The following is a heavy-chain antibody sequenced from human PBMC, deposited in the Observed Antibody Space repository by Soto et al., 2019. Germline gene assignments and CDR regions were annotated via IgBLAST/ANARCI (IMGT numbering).Heavy chain of an antibody. CDR1: VFSFSSYA. V-gene: IGHV3-23*01. CDR3: ARWSYLDY. Sequence: GTLRLACAASVFSFSSYAMSWVRQAPGKGLEWVSTISGSDGKTFYADSVKGRFSISRDTSDNMLYLQMNSLRDDDTAVYYCARWSYLDYWGQGARVTVSS. J-gene: IGHJ4*02. D-gene: IGHD2-15*01. CDR2: ISGSDGKT.